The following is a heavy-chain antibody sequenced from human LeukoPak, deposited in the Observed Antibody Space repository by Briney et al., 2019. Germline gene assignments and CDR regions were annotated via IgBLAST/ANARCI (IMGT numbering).Heavy chain of an antibody. Sequence: EASVKVSCKASGYSFTSHYMHWVRQAPGQGLEWMGLINPSGSSTLYAQKFQGRVTMTRDMSTTTAYMELSRLRSDDTAVYYCARSSMADHADAFDIWGQGTMVTVSS. D-gene: IGHD6-19*01. CDR3: ARSSMADHADAFDI. CDR1: GYSFTSHY. V-gene: IGHV1-46*01. CDR2: INPSGSST. J-gene: IGHJ3*02.